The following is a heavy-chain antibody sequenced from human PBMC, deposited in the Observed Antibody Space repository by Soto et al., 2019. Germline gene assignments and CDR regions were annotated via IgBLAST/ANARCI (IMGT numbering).Heavy chain of an antibody. D-gene: IGHD3-3*01. CDR3: ARVFLDYYFDF. J-gene: IGHJ4*02. CDR2: IYSGDNT. CDR1: GFTVSSNY. V-gene: IGHV3-53*01. Sequence: GGSLRLSCAASGFTVSSNYMTWVRQAPGEGLEWVSLIYSGDNTYYADSVKGRFTISRDNSKNTLYLQMNSLRAEDTAVYYCARVFLDYYFDFWGQGTLVTVSS.